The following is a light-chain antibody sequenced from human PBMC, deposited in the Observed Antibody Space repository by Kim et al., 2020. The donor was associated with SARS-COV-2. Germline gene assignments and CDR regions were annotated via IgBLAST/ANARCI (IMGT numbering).Light chain of an antibody. CDR2: GKN. Sequence: LGQTVRITCQGDSLRSYYESWYQQKPGQAPLLVIYGKNNRPSGIPDRFSGSSSGNTASLTITGAQAEDEADYYCNSRDSSGNHLVFGGGTQLTVL. V-gene: IGLV3-19*01. CDR1: SLRSYY. CDR3: NSRDSSGNHLV. J-gene: IGLJ2*01.